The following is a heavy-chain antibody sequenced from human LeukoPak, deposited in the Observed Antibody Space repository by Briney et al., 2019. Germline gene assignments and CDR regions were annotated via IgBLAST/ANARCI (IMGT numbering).Heavy chain of an antibody. CDR3: AISATARGGFDF. V-gene: IGHV3-7*01. J-gene: IGHJ4*02. D-gene: IGHD6-25*01. CDR1: GFTFSSYW. Sequence: GGSLRLSCAASGFTFSSYWMSWVRQAPGKGLEWVANIKQDGSEKYYVDSVKGRFTISRDNAKNSLFLQMNSLRAEGTAVYFCAISATARGGFDFWGQGTLVTVSS. CDR2: IKQDGSEK.